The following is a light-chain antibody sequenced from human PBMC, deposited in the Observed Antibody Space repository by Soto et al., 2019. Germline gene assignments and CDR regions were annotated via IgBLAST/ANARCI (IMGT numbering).Light chain of an antibody. CDR2: HAS. Sequence: DIQMTQSPSTLPAAVGDRVTITCRASQSISNWLAWYQQKPGTAPKVLIYHASNLQSGVPSRFSGSGSGTEFTLTISSLQSEDFAVYYCQQYSNWPPWTFGQGTKVDIK. CDR3: QQYSNWPPWT. V-gene: IGKV1-5*01. CDR1: QSISNW. J-gene: IGKJ1*01.